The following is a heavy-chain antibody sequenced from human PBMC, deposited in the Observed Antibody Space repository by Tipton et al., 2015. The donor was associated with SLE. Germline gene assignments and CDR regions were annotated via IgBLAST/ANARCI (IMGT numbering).Heavy chain of an antibody. D-gene: IGHD6-13*01. CDR1: GFTFSSYW. V-gene: IGHV3-7*01. CDR2: IKQDGSEK. J-gene: IGHJ6*02. CDR3: ARVPGAYSSSWYSTAGYYYGMDV. Sequence: SLRLSCAASGFTFSSYWMSWVRQAPGKGLEWVANIKQDGSEKYYVDSVKGRFTISRDNAKNSLYLQMNSLRAEDTAVYYCARVPGAYSSSWYSTAGYYYGMDVWGQGTTVTVSS.